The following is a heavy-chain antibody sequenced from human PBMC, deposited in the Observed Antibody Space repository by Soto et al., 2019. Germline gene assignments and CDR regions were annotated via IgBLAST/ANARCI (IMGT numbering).Heavy chain of an antibody. Sequence: SETLSLTCTVSGGSIRSYYWSWIRQPPGKGLEWIGYIYYSGSTNYNPSLKSRATISLDTSKNQFSLKLSSVTAADTAVYYCARQGPASILNTWFDPWGQGTLVTVSS. V-gene: IGHV4-59*01. CDR2: IYYSGST. D-gene: IGHD2-2*01. J-gene: IGHJ5*02. CDR1: GGSIRSYY. CDR3: ARQGPASILNTWFDP.